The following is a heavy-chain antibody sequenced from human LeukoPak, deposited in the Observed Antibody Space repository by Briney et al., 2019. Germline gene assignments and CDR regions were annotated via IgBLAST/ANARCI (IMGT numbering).Heavy chain of an antibody. V-gene: IGHV4-59*01. CDR1: GGSINSYY. CDR3: AGRWWELLRNPGRSFYFDIDV. CDR2: IYSSGSA. Sequence: PSETLSLTCTVSGGSINSYYWSWIRQPPGKGLEWIGYIYSSGSASNNPSLNSRVNISIDTFKSQFSLKLSSVTAADTAVYYCAGRWWELLRNPGRSFYFDIDVWGKGTTVIVTS. D-gene: IGHD1-26*01. J-gene: IGHJ6*03.